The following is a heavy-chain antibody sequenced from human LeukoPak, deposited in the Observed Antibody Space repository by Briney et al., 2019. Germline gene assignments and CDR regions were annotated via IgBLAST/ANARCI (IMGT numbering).Heavy chain of an antibody. D-gene: IGHD3-22*01. V-gene: IGHV5-51*01. CDR2: IYPGESEG. J-gene: IGHJ4*02. Sequence: GESLKISCTASGYTFTNFWIGWLRQMPGKGLEWMGIIYPGESEGTYSPSFQGQVTISADKSINTAYLQLSSLKAAATAIYYWTRTYDSHGYYIDYWGQGTLVTVSS. CDR1: GYTFTNFW. CDR3: TRTYDSHGYYIDY.